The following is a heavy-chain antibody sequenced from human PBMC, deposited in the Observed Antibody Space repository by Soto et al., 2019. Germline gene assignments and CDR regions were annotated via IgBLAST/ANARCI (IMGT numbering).Heavy chain of an antibody. V-gene: IGHV3-30*04. D-gene: IGHD3-10*01. CDR2: ISYDGRNK. J-gene: IGHJ4*02. Sequence: QVQLVESGGGVVQPGRSLRLSCAASGFTFSSYAMHWVRQAPGKGLEWVAVISYDGRNKYYADSVKGRFTISRDNSKNTLYLQMNSLRAEDTAVYYCARQPGFDYWGQGTLVTVSS. CDR1: GFTFSSYA. CDR3: ARQPGFDY.